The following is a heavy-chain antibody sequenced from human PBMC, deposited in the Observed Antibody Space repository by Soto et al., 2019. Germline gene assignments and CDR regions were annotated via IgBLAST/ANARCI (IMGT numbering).Heavy chain of an antibody. CDR2: INPNSGGT. CDR3: ARDRITMIVVVMGGMDV. D-gene: IGHD3-22*01. V-gene: IGHV1-2*02. J-gene: IGHJ6*02. Sequence: GASVKVSCKASGYTFTGYYMHWVRQAPGQGLEWMGWINPNSGGTNYAQKFQGRVTMTRDTSISTAYMELSRLRSDDTAVYYCARDRITMIVVVMGGMDVWGQGTTVTVSS. CDR1: GYTFTGYY.